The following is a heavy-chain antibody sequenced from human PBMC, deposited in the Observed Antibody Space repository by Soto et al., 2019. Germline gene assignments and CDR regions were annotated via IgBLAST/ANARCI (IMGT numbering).Heavy chain of an antibody. J-gene: IGHJ4*02. Sequence: QVQLVQSGAEVKKPGSSVKVSCKASGGTFSSYTISWVRQAPGQGLEWMGRIIPILGIANYAQKFQGRVTITADKSTSTDYMELSSLRSQDTAVYYCAVSTRGAPSSIWAYYFDYWGQGTLVTVSS. CDR1: GGTFSSYT. V-gene: IGHV1-69*02. D-gene: IGHD6-13*01. CDR3: AVSTRGAPSSIWAYYFDY. CDR2: IIPILGIA.